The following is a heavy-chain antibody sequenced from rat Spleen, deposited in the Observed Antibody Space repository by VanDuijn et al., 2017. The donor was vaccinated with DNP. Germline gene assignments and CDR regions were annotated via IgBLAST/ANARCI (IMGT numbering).Heavy chain of an antibody. D-gene: IGHD4-3*01. CDR2: ITYDGGST. Sequence: EVQLVESGGGLVQPGRSMKLSCAASGFTFISYDMAWVRQTPKKGLEWVAYITYDGGSTYYRDSVKGRFTISRDNAKSTLYLQMNSLRSEDMATYYCVRWNSGHFDYWGQGVMVTVSS. CDR1: GFTFISYD. J-gene: IGHJ2*01. CDR3: VRWNSGHFDY. V-gene: IGHV5-22*01.